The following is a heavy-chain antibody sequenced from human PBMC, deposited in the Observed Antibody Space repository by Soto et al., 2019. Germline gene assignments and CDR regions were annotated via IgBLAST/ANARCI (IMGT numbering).Heavy chain of an antibody. V-gene: IGHV4-59*12. CDR2: IYYSGST. CDR3: ARVCGGDCHNGMDV. CDR1: GGSISSYY. Sequence: PSETLSLTCTVSGGSISSYYWSWIRQPPGKGLEWIGYIYYSGSTYYNPSLKSRVTISVDTSKNQFSLKLSSVTAADTAVYYCARVCGGDCHNGMDVWGQGTTVTVS. J-gene: IGHJ6*02. D-gene: IGHD2-21*02.